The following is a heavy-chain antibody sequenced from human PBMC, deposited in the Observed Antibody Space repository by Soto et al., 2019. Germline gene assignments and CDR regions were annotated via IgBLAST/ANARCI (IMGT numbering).Heavy chain of an antibody. CDR1: GGSISSYY. CDR2: IYYSGST. J-gene: IGHJ6*02. Sequence: QVQLQESGPGLVKPSETLSLTCTVSGGSISSYYWSWIRQPPGKGLEWIGYIYYSGSTNYNPSLKSRVTISVDTSKNQFSLKLSSVTAADTAVYYCARDGPDFAWSYGMDVWGQGTTVTVSS. D-gene: IGHD3-9*01. V-gene: IGHV4-59*01. CDR3: ARDGPDFAWSYGMDV.